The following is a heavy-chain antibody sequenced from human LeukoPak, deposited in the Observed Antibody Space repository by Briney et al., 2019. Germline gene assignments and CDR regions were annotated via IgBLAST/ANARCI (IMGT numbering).Heavy chain of an antibody. D-gene: IGHD3-3*01. J-gene: IGHJ4*02. CDR1: GFTFSSFE. CDR3: ARERGHYDFWSGYPYYFDY. CDR2: ISSSSSYI. V-gene: IGHV3-21*01. Sequence: GGSLRLSCAASGFTFSSFEMNWVRQAPGKGLEWVSSISSSSSYIYYADSVKGRFTISRDNAKNSLYLQMNSLRAEDTAVYYCARERGHYDFWSGYPYYFDYWGQGTLVTVSS.